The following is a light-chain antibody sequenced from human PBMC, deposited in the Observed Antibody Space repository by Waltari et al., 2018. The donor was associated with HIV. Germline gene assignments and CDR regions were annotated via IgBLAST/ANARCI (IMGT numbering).Light chain of an antibody. V-gene: IGKV1-5*03. Sequence: DIQVTQSPSNLSASVGDTVTLTCRASQDISRWLAWYQQKPGEVPKLLVYKASLLGSGVPSRFSGSGSGTEFTLTINSLQPSDFATYYCQQYNTYLWTFGQGTKVEI. CDR2: KAS. CDR3: QQYNTYLWT. J-gene: IGKJ1*01. CDR1: QDISRW.